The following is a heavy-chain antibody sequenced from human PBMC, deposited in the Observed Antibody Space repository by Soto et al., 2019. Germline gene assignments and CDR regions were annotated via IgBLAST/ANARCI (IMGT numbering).Heavy chain of an antibody. D-gene: IGHD4-17*01. Sequence: EVQLVESGGGLIQTGGSLRLSCAASGFTLSSYSMNWDRQAPGKELEWVSHITSSSTTTYYADSVKGRFTISRDNAKNSLYLQMNSLRAEDTAVYYCARDHSGDSTFDYWGQGTLVTVSS. V-gene: IGHV3-48*01. CDR1: GFTLSSYS. J-gene: IGHJ4*02. CDR3: ARDHSGDSTFDY. CDR2: ITSSSTTT.